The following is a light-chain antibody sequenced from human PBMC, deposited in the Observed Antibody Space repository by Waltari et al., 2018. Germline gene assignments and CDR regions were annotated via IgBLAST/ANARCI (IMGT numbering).Light chain of an antibody. CDR1: SLGNKY. CDR3: QALGTGAWV. Sequence: SFALTQPPSVSMSPGQTASITCSGASLGNKYASWYQHKPGQSPLLVIYQDTKRPSGIPERFSGSKSGNAATLTISGTQAMDEADYYCQALGTGAWVFGGGTKLTVL. J-gene: IGLJ3*02. CDR2: QDT. V-gene: IGLV3-1*01.